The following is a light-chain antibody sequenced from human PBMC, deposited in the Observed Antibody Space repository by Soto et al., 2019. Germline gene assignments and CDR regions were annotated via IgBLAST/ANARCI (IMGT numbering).Light chain of an antibody. CDR3: MQALQTPLT. Sequence: DIVMTQSPLSLPVTPGEPASISCRSSQSLLHSNGYNYLDWYLQKPGQSPQLLIYLGSNRASGVPDRFSRSGSGTEFTLKISRVEAEDVGVYYCMQALQTPLTFGQGTRLEIK. J-gene: IGKJ5*01. CDR1: QSLLHSNGYNY. CDR2: LGS. V-gene: IGKV2-28*01.